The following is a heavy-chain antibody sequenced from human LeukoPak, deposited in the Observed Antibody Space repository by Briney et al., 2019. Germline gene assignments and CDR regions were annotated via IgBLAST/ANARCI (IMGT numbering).Heavy chain of an antibody. Sequence: GGSLRLSCATSGFSFTTYGMHWVRQAPGKGLEWVAVAYGDGSDKYYADSVKGRFTISKDNSKNTLFVQMNNLRAEDTAVYYCATGGDYYYSHWGQGALVTVSP. V-gene: IGHV3-33*01. J-gene: IGHJ4*02. D-gene: IGHD3-22*01. CDR1: GFSFTTYG. CDR3: ATGGDYYYSH. CDR2: AYGDGSDK.